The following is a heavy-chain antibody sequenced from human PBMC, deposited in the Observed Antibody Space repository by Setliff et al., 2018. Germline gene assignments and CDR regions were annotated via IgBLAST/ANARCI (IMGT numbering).Heavy chain of an antibody. D-gene: IGHD3-10*01. CDR3: ARGAWFGALTIGGWIDP. CDR1: GYSFTNYF. Sequence: ASVKVSCKTSGYSFTNYFIHWVRQAPGQGPEWMGVIDPSGDTTSFAQRFQGRVSLTSDTSTTTIYMELSSLRSEDTAIYYCARGAWFGALTIGGWIDPWGQGTLVTVSS. J-gene: IGHJ5*02. V-gene: IGHV1-46*01. CDR2: IDPSGDTT.